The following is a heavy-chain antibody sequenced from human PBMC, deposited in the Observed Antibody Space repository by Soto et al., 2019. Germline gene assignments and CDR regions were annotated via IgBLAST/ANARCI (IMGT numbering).Heavy chain of an antibody. D-gene: IGHD6-6*01. J-gene: IGHJ3*02. CDR1: GDSVSSNSAA. Sequence: SQTLSLTCAISGDSVSSNSAAWNWIRQSPSRGLEWLGRTYYRSKWYNDYAVSVKSRITINPDTSKNQFSLQLNSVTPEDTAVYYCARGEIAARRGLNAFDTWGQGTMVTVSS. V-gene: IGHV6-1*01. CDR3: ARGEIAARRGLNAFDT. CDR2: TYYRSKWYN.